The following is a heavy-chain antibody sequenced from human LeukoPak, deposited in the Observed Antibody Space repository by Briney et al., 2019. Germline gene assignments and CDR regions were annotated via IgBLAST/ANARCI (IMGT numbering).Heavy chain of an antibody. V-gene: IGHV3-23*01. J-gene: IGHJ4*02. CDR2: ISGSGGST. CDR1: EFSVGSNY. Sequence: GGSLRLSCAASEFSVGSNYMTWVRQAPGKGLEWVSAISGSGGSTYYADSVKGRFTISRDNSKNTLYLQMNSLRAEDTAVYYCAKATLRTTVVKGVLDYWGQGTLVTVSS. CDR3: AKATLRTTVVKGVLDY. D-gene: IGHD4-23*01.